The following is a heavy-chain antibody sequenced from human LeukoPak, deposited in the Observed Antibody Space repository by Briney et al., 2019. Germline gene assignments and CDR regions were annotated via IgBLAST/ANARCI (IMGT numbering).Heavy chain of an antibody. CDR2: IYYSGST. CDR1: GGSISSSNW. D-gene: IGHD3-10*01. CDR3: ARRYGSGNYYPNWFDA. V-gene: IGHV4-39*01. Sequence: SETLSLTCAVSGGSISSSNWWSWVRQPPGKGLEWIGSIYYSGSTYYNPSLKSRVTISVDTSKNQFSLKLSSVTAADTAVYFCARRYGSGNYYPNWFDAWGQGTLVTVSS. J-gene: IGHJ5*02.